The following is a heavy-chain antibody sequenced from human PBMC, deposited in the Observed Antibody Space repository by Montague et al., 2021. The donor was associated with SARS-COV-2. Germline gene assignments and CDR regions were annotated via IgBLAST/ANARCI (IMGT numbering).Heavy chain of an antibody. CDR1: GGSISSSSYY. CDR3: AREGGWLSRGSYYFDY. Sequence: SETLSLTCTVSGGSISSSSYYWGWIRQPPGKGLEWIGSIYYSGSTYYNPSLKSRVTISVDTSKNQFSLKLSSVTAADTAVYYCAREGGWLSRGSYYFDYWGQGPLVTVSS. V-gene: IGHV4-39*07. CDR2: IYYSGST. D-gene: IGHD3-22*01. J-gene: IGHJ4*02.